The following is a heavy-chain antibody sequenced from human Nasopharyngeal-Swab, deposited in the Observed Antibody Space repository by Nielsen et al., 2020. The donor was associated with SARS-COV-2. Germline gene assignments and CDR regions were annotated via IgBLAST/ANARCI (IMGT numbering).Heavy chain of an antibody. D-gene: IGHD2-15*01. CDR2: ISYDGSNK. J-gene: IGHJ4*02. Sequence: GGSLRLSCAASGFTFSSYGMPCVRQAPGTGLEWVAVISYDGSNKYYADSVKGRFTISRDNSKNTLYLQMNSLRAEDTAVYYCAKDEYEYCSGGSCYSLDEWGQGTLVNV. V-gene: IGHV3-30*18. CDR1: GFTFSSYG. CDR3: AKDEYEYCSGGSCYSLDE.